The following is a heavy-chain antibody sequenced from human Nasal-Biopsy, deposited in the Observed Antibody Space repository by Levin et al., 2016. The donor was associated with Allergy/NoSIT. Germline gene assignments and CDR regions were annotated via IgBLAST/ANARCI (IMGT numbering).Heavy chain of an antibody. CDR2: INTDNGNT. CDR1: GYTFTSYA. CDR3: ARCTYGSGSFGSY. Sequence: ASVKVSCKASGYTFTSYAFSWVRQAPGQGLEWLGWINTDNGNTRYLEKFQGRVTMTRETSTNTVYMELRRLRSDDTAVYYCARCTYGSGSFGSYWGQGTPVTVSS. J-gene: IGHJ4*02. V-gene: IGHV1-18*04. D-gene: IGHD3-10*01.